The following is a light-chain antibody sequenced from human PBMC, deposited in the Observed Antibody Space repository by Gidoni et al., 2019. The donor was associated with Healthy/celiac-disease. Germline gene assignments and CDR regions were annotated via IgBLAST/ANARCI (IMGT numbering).Light chain of an antibody. J-gene: IGKJ2*01. V-gene: IGKV3-20*01. CDR3: QQYGSSPYT. CDR1: QSVSSSY. Sequence: EIVLTQSPGTLSLSPGERATLSCRASQSVSSSYLAWYQQKPGQAPRLLIYGASSRATGIPDRFSGIGSGTDFTLTISSLEPDDFAVYYCQQYGSSPYTFGQGTKLEIK. CDR2: GAS.